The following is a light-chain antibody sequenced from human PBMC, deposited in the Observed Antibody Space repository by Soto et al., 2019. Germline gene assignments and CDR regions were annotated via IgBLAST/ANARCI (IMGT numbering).Light chain of an antibody. J-gene: IGLJ1*01. CDR3: SSYTSSSTLV. CDR1: SSDVGGYNY. CDR2: EVS. V-gene: IGLV2-14*01. Sequence: QPALTQPASVSGSPGQSITISCTGTSSDVGGYNYVSWYQQHPGKAPKLMIYEVSNRPSGVSNRFSGSKSGNTASLTISGLQAEDEPDYYCSSYTSSSTLVFGTGTKLTVL.